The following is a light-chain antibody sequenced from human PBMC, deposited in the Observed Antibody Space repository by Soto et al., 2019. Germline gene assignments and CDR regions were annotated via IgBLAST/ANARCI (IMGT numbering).Light chain of an antibody. CDR3: QQSYRTLWS. J-gene: IGKJ1*01. CDR1: ENIASF. CDR2: GAS. V-gene: IGKV1-39*01. Sequence: IQMTQSPSSLSASVGDRVTITCRASENIASFLNWYQHKPGKAPKVLIYGASNLQSGVPSRFSGSGSGTDFTLTISSLQPEDFAFYYCQQSYRTLWSFGRGTKVEIK.